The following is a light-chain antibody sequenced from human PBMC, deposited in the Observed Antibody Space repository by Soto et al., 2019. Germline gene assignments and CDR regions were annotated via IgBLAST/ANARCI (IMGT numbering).Light chain of an antibody. CDR2: EVS. V-gene: IGLV2-8*01. CDR1: SSDIGGYNY. CDR3: SSYAGSNTYV. Sequence: LTQPPSASGAPRDVRPIFCTGTSSDIGGYNYVSWYQQHPGKAPKLMIYEVSKRPSGVPDRFSGSKSGNTASLNVSGLQAEDEADYYCSSYAGSNTYVFGTGTKVTVL. J-gene: IGLJ1*01.